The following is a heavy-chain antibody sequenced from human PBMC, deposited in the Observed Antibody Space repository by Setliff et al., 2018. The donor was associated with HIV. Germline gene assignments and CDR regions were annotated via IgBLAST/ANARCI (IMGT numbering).Heavy chain of an antibody. CDR1: GGSFSGYY. CDR3: ARGYSSSYYFDY. D-gene: IGHD6-13*01. CDR2: INHSGRI. V-gene: IGHV4-34*01. J-gene: IGHJ4*02. Sequence: SETLSLTCAVYGGSFSGYYWSWIRQPPGKGLEWIGEINHSGRINCNPSLKSRVTVSVDTSKNQFSLKLSSVTAADTAVYYCARGYSSSYYFDYWGQGALVTVS.